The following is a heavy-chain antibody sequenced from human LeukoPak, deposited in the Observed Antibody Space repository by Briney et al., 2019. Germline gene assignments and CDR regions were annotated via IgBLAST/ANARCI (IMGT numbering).Heavy chain of an antibody. D-gene: IGHD3-10*01. CDR3: ARTAWFGELPPAYYYGMDV. J-gene: IGHJ6*02. V-gene: IGHV3-66*01. CDR1: GFTFSSYA. CDR2: IYSGGST. Sequence: GGSLRLSCAASGFTFSSYAMHWVRQAPGKGLEWVSVIYSGGSTYYADSVKGRFTISRDNSKNTLYLQMNSLRAEDTAVYYCARTAWFGELPPAYYYGMDVWGQGTTVTVSS.